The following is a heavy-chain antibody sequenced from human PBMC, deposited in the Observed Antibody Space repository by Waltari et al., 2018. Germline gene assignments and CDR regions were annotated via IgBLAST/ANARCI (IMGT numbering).Heavy chain of an antibody. CDR2: ISSRSDTR. V-gene: IGHV3-48*02. CDR3: ARVGDKQDYNGSGTYYKGLDY. Sequence: EVQLVESGGGLIQPGGSLRLSCAASGFTFSTYSMNWVRQAPGKGVAWISYISSRSDTRYYADSVKGRFTISRDYAKDSLYLQMNSLRDEDTAVYYCARVGDKQDYNGSGTYYKGLDYWGQGTLVTVSS. CDR1: GFTFSTYS. J-gene: IGHJ4*02. D-gene: IGHD3-10*01.